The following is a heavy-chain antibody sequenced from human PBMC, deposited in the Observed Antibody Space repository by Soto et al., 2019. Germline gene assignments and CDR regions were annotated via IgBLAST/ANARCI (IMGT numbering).Heavy chain of an antibody. D-gene: IGHD6-13*01. CDR1: GYTFTSYD. CDR3: ARRGYSSSWYYYYYYGMDV. Sequence: QVQLVQSGAEVKKPGASVKVSCKASGYTFTSYDINWVRQATGQGLEWMGWMNPNSGNTGYAQKFQGRVTMTRNTSVXXAXVELSSLRSEDTAVYYCARRGYSSSWYYYYYYGMDVWGQGTTVTVSS. J-gene: IGHJ6*02. V-gene: IGHV1-8*01. CDR2: MNPNSGNT.